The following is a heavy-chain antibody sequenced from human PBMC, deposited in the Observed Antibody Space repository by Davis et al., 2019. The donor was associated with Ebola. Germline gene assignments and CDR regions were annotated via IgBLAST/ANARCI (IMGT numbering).Heavy chain of an antibody. CDR1: GFTFDHYG. J-gene: IGHJ4*02. CDR3: ARRIAAAYLDY. D-gene: IGHD6-13*01. CDR2: IKQDGSEK. V-gene: IGHV3-7*01. Sequence: GGSLRLSCAASGFTFDHYGMHWVRQAPGKGLEWVANIKQDGSEKYYVDSVKGRFTISRDNAKNSLYLQMNSLRAEDTAVYYCARRIAAAYLDYWGQGTLVTVSS.